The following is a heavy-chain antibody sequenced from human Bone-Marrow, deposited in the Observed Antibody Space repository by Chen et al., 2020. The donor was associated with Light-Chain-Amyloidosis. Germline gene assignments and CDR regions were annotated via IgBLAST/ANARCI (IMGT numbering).Heavy chain of an antibody. Sequence: QVQLVESGGGVVQPGRSLRLSCAASGFTFSSYAMHWVRQAPGKGLEWVAVISYDGSNKYYADSVKGRFTISRDNSKNTLYLQMNSLRAEDTAVYYCAREIRYCSSTSCMGDNWFDPWGQGTLVTVSS. D-gene: IGHD2-2*01. CDR2: ISYDGSNK. J-gene: IGHJ5*02. CDR3: AREIRYCSSTSCMGDNWFDP. CDR1: GFTFSSYA. V-gene: IGHV3-30*01.